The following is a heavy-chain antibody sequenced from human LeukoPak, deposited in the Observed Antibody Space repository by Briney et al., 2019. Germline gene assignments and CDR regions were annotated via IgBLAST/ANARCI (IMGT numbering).Heavy chain of an antibody. CDR1: GYTFTGYY. CDR3: AGTGTTTTPYAFDI. CDR2: INPNSGGT. D-gene: IGHD1-7*01. Sequence: ASVKVSCKASGYTFTGYYMHWVRQAPGQGLEWMGWINPNSGGTNYAQKFQGRVTMTRDTSISTAYMELSRLRSDDTAVYYCAGTGTTTTPYAFDIWGQGTMVTVSS. J-gene: IGHJ3*02. V-gene: IGHV1-2*02.